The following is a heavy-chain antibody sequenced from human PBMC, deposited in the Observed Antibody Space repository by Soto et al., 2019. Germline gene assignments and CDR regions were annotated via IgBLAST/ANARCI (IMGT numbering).Heavy chain of an antibody. CDR3: ATRAHQKLELRRLGYYYYGMDV. J-gene: IGHJ6*02. Sequence: ALVKVSCKVSGYTLPELSMHWVRQAPGKGLEWMGGFDPEDGETIYAQKFQGRVTMTEDTSTDTAYMELSSLRSEDTAVYYCATRAHQKLELRRLGYYYYGMDVWGQGTTVTVSS. D-gene: IGHD1-7*01. CDR2: FDPEDGET. CDR1: GYTLPELS. V-gene: IGHV1-24*01.